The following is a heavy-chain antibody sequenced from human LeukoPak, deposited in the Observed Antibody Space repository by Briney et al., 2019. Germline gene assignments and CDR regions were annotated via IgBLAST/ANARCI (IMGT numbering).Heavy chain of an antibody. Sequence: GGPLRLSCAASGFSFSSYNMNWVRQAPGKGLEWVSYVSSSSSTTYYAVSVKGRFTISRDNAKNSLYLQMNSLRAEDTAVYYCARGGYSSSWYLEDYWGQGTLVTVSS. D-gene: IGHD6-13*01. J-gene: IGHJ4*02. CDR2: VSSSSSTT. CDR3: ARGGYSSSWYLEDY. V-gene: IGHV3-48*01. CDR1: GFSFSSYN.